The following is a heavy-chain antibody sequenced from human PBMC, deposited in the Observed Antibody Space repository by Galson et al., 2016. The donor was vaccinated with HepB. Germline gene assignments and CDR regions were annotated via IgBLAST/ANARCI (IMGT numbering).Heavy chain of an antibody. CDR3: ARPRRWPQYYYGLDV. CDR1: GFTFSTYV. CDR2: VSYDGSHK. V-gene: IGHV3-30-3*01. J-gene: IGHJ6*02. Sequence: SLRLSCAASGFTFSTYVMHWVRQAPGKGLEWVAVVSYDGSHKHYRDSVKGRFTISRDNSKNTLYLQMNSLRREDTAVYYCARPRRWPQYYYGLDVWGQGTTVTVSS. D-gene: IGHD5-24*01.